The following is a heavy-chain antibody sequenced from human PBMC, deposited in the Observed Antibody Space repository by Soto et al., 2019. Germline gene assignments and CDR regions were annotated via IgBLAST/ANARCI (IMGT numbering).Heavy chain of an antibody. CDR2: ISSSSSTI. CDR3: ARDARITIFGVVNYFDY. J-gene: IGHJ4*02. V-gene: IGHV3-48*01. D-gene: IGHD3-3*01. Sequence: GGSLRLSCAASGFTFSSYSMNWVRQAPGKGLEWVSYISSSSSTIYYADSVKGRFTISRDNAKNSLYLQMNSLRAEDTAVYYCARDARITIFGVVNYFDYWGQGTLVTVSS. CDR1: GFTFSSYS.